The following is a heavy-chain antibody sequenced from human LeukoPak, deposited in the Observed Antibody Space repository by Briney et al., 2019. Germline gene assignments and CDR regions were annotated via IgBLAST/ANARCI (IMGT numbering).Heavy chain of an antibody. CDR3: AVAATDYYFDY. V-gene: IGHV4-59*01. Sequence: SETLSLTCTVSGGSISSYYWSWIRQPPGKGLEWIGYIYYSGSTNYNPSLKSRVTISVDTSKNQFSLKLSSVTAADTAVCYCAVAATDYYFDYWGQGTLVTVSS. CDR2: IYYSGST. J-gene: IGHJ4*02. CDR1: GGSISSYY. D-gene: IGHD2-15*01.